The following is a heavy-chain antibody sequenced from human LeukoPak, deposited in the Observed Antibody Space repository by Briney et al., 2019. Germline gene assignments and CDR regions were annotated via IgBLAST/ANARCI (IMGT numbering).Heavy chain of an antibody. CDR1: GGSVSSDSHY. CDR2: ISYSGST. V-gene: IGHV4-61*01. D-gene: IGHD3-10*01. Sequence: PSETLSLTCTVSGGSVSSDSHYWNWIRQPPGKGLEWIGCISYSGSTNYKSSLKSRVTISVDTFKNQFSLKVRSVTAADTAVYYCARFLWFGGPFDPWGQGTLVTVSS. J-gene: IGHJ5*02. CDR3: ARFLWFGGPFDP.